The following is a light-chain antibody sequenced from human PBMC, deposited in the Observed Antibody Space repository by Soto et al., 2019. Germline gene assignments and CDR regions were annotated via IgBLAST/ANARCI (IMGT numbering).Light chain of an antibody. J-gene: IGKJ1*01. Sequence: ENVLTQSPGTLSLSPGERATLSCRASQSVGSYLGWYQKKPVQAPRLLIYGASNSATGLPYRFSGSGSGTDFTFTISRLEPEDFAVYYCQHYGGPPPWTFGQGTTVEIK. CDR2: GAS. V-gene: IGKV3-20*01. CDR1: QSVGSY. CDR3: QHYGGPPPWT.